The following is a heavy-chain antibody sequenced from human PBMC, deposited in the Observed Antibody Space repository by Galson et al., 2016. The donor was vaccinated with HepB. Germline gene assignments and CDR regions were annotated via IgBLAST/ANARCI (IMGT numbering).Heavy chain of an antibody. Sequence: SSSSYYWGWIRQSPGKGLEWIGSIYYTGTTSYNPALKSRVTISVDKSKNQFSLRLTSVTAADTAVYYCARPNSVYHYYAMDVWGKGTTVTVSS. CDR3: ARPNSVYHYYAMDV. CDR2: IYYTGTT. CDR1: SSSSYY. V-gene: IGHV4-39*01. D-gene: IGHD2-8*01. J-gene: IGHJ6*04.